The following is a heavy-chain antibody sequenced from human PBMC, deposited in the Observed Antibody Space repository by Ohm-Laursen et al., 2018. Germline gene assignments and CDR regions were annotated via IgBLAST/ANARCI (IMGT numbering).Heavy chain of an antibody. CDR3: ARVRGSAWDESFFDL. D-gene: IGHD6-25*01. Sequence: SLRLSCTASGFTFSNAWMSWVRQAPGKGLEWVGRIKSKTDGGTTDYAAPVKGRFTISRDDSKNTLYLQMNGLKIEDTALYYCARVRGSAWDESFFDLWGQGTLVTVSS. CDR1: GFTFSNAW. CDR2: IKSKTDGGTT. V-gene: IGHV3-15*01. J-gene: IGHJ4*02.